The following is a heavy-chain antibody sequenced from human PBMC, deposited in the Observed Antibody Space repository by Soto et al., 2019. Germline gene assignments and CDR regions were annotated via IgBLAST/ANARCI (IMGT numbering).Heavy chain of an antibody. CDR2: IIPIFGTA. Sequence: QVQLVQSGAEVKKPGYSVKVSCNASGGTFSSYAISWVRQAPGQGLGWMGGIIPIFGTANYAQKFQGRVTITAHKSTGTVSMEMTSLRSEDTAVYDSARASHMLVGAGPFDYWGQGTLVTVSS. D-gene: IGHD2-21*01. J-gene: IGHJ4*02. V-gene: IGHV1-69*06. CDR1: GGTFSSYA. CDR3: ARASHMLVGAGPFDY.